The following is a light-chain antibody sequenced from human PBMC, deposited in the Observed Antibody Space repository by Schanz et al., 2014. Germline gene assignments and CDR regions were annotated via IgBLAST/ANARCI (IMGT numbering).Light chain of an antibody. CDR3: QQYGPAHLFT. CDR2: AAS. V-gene: IGKV3-20*01. Sequence: EIVLTQSPGTLSLSPGERATLSCRASQSVTSTYLAWYQQKPGQAPRLLIYAASRRAPDIPDRFSGSGSGTDFTLTISRLEPEDFAVYYWQQYGPAHLFTFGPGTKVDIK. CDR1: QSVTSTY. J-gene: IGKJ3*01.